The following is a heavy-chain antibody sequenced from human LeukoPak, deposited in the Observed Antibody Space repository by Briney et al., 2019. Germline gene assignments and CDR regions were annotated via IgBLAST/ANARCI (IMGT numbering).Heavy chain of an antibody. D-gene: IGHD6-13*01. Sequence: PSETLSLTCAVYGGSFSGYYWSWIRQPPGKGLEWIGEINHSGSTNYNPSLKSRVTISVDTSKNQFSLKLSSVTAADTAVYYCARGSHRRVAEAGPTFFDYWGQGTLVTVSS. CDR2: INHSGST. CDR3: ARGSHRRVAEAGPTFFDY. CDR1: GGSFSGYY. J-gene: IGHJ4*02. V-gene: IGHV4-34*01.